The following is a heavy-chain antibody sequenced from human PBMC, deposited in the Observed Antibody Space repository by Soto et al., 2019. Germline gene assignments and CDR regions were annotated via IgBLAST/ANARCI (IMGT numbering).Heavy chain of an antibody. CDR1: GGSISSYY. J-gene: IGHJ5*02. V-gene: IGHV4-4*07. D-gene: IGHD6-13*01. CDR2: IYTSGST. Sequence: SETLSLTCTVSGGSISSYYWSWIRQPAGKGLEWIGRIYTSGSTNYNPSLKSRVTMSVDTSKNQFSLKLSSVTAADTAVYYCARDRPGGYSSSWYGGDWFDPWGQRTLVTVSS. CDR3: ARDRPGGYSSSWYGGDWFDP.